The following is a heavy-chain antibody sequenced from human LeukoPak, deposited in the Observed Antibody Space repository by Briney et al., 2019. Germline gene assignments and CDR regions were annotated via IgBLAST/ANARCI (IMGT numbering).Heavy chain of an antibody. V-gene: IGHV4-59*12. CDR1: GGSISSYY. CDR3: ARDRWERGTDAFDI. Sequence: PSETLSLTCTVSGGSISSYYWSWIRQPPGRGLEWIGSIYYSGTTYCNASLKSRVTISVDTPKNQFSLKLISVTAADTAIYYCARDRWERGTDAFDIWGHGTMVTASS. J-gene: IGHJ3*02. CDR2: IYYSGTT. D-gene: IGHD1-26*01.